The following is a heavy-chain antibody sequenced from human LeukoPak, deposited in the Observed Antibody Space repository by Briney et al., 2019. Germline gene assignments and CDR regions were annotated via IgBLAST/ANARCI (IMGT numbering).Heavy chain of an antibody. D-gene: IGHD1-7*01. V-gene: IGHV4-34*01. CDR1: GGSFSGYY. CDR3: ARSPSITGNTSPAAGAFDI. CDR2: INHSGST. Sequence: SETLSLTCAVYGGSFSGYYWSWIRQPPGKGLEWIGEINHSGSTNYNPSLKSRVTTSVDTSKSQFSLKLSSVTAADTAVYYCARSPSITGNTSPAAGAFDILGQGTMVTVSP. J-gene: IGHJ3*02.